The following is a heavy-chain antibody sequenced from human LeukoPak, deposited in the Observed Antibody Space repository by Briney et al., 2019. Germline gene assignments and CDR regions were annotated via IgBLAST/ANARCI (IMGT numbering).Heavy chain of an antibody. D-gene: IGHD2-15*01. CDR2: IIPIFGTA. J-gene: IGHJ3*02. CDR3: ARDIVVVVAATKYDAFDI. V-gene: IGHV1-69*13. Sequence: SVKVSCKASGGTFSSYAISWVRQAPGQGLEWMGGIIPIFGTANYAQKFQGRVTITADESTSTAYMELSSLRSDDTAVYYCARDIVVVVAATKYDAFDIWGQGTMVTVSS. CDR1: GGTFSSYA.